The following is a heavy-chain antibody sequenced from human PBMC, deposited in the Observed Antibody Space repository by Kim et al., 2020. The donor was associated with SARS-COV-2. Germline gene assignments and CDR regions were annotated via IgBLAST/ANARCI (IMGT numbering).Heavy chain of an antibody. J-gene: IGHJ6*02. V-gene: IGHV3-7*03. Sequence: GGSLRLSCAAYGFTFSSYWMSWVRQAPGKGLEWVANIKQDGSEKYYVDSVKGRFTISRDNAKNSLYLQMNSLRAEDTAVYYCARDDTYYYDSSGYYYYGMDVWGQGTTVTVSS. D-gene: IGHD3-22*01. CDR2: IKQDGSEK. CDR3: ARDDTYYYDSSGYYYYGMDV. CDR1: GFTFSSYW.